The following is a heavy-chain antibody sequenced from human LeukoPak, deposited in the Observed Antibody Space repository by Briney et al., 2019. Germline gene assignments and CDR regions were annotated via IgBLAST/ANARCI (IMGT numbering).Heavy chain of an antibody. D-gene: IGHD2-2*02. CDR3: ARVLVVVPAAIRSGAFDI. CDR2: IYHSGST. V-gene: IGHV4-59*12. Sequence: SETLSLTCTVSGGSISSYYWSWIRQPPGKGLEWIGYIYHSGSTYYNPSLKSRVTISVDRSKNQFSLKLSSVTAADTAVYYCARVLVVVPAAIRSGAFDIWGQGTMVTVSS. CDR1: GGSISSYY. J-gene: IGHJ3*02.